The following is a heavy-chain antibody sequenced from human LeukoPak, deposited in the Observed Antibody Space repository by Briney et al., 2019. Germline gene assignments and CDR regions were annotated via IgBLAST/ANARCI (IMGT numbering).Heavy chain of an antibody. D-gene: IGHD3-3*01. CDR1: GGSISSYY. CDR2: IYYSGST. J-gene: IGHJ5*02. CDR3: ARAIFGGLGGFDP. Sequence: SETLSLTCTVSGGSISSYYWSWIRQPPGKGLEWIGYIYYSGSTNYNPSHKSRVTISVDTSKNQFSLKLSSVTAADTAVYYCARAIFGGLGGFDPWGQGTLVAVSS. V-gene: IGHV4-59*01.